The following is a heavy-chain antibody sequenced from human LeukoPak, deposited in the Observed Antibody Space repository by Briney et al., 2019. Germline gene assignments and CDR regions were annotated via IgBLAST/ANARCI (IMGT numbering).Heavy chain of an antibody. CDR2: IYYTGNT. CDR1: GDSITGYY. V-gene: IGHV4-39*07. J-gene: IGHJ5*02. D-gene: IGHD6-13*01. Sequence: PSETLSLTCSVSGDSITGYYWGWIRQPPGKGLEWIGNIYYTGNTYYNSSLKSRVTISLDTSKNQFSLKLSSVTAADTAVYYCAGDVGSSWTNWFDPWGQGTLVTVSS. CDR3: AGDVGSSWTNWFDP.